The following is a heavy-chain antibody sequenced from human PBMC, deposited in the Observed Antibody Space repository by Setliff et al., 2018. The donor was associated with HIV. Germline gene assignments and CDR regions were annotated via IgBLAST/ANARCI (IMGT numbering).Heavy chain of an antibody. J-gene: IGHJ4*02. D-gene: IGHD3-10*01. CDR2: ISGSGRGT. CDR1: GFTFSDYA. CDR3: ARDDRWVYNDYLDY. Sequence: GGSLRLSCAASGFTFSDYAMSWVRQAPGKGLEWVSAISGSGRGTYYADSVKGRFTISRDNSKNTLYLQVNSLRTEDTAVYFCARDDRWVYNDYLDYWGQGTRVTVSS. V-gene: IGHV3-23*01.